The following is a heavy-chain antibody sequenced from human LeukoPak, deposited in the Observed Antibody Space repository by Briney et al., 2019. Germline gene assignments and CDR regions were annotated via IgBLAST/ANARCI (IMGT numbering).Heavy chain of an antibody. J-gene: IGHJ3*02. CDR3: ARDRERLTGEADAFDI. CDR2: IYYSGST. CDR1: GGSISSSSYY. V-gene: IGHV4-39*07. Sequence: SETLSLTCTVSGGSISSSSYYWGWIRQPPGKGLEWIGSIYYSGSTYYNPSLKSRVTISVDTSKNQFSLKLSSVTAADTAVYYCARDRERLTGEADAFDIWGQGTMVTVSS. D-gene: IGHD7-27*01.